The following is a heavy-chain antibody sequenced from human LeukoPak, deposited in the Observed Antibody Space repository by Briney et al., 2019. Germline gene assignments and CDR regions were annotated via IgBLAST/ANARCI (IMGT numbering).Heavy chain of an antibody. CDR3: ARKSGSSGYPFDY. CDR1: GFSFSSYS. Sequence: GGSLRLSCAASGFSFSSYSMNWVRQAPGKGLVWVSYITSSSSTMYYADAVKGRFAISRDNAKNSLYLQMNSLRAEDTAVYYCARKSGSSGYPFDYWGQGTLVTVSS. CDR2: ITSSSSTM. D-gene: IGHD3-22*01. J-gene: IGHJ4*02. V-gene: IGHV3-48*01.